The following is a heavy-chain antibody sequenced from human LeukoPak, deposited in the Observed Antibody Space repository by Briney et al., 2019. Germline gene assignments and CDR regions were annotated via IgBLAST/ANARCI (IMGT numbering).Heavy chain of an antibody. CDR2: INPNSGGT. D-gene: IGHD4-17*01. V-gene: IGHV1-2*02. Sequence: SVKVSCKASAYTFIGYYMHWVRQAPGQGLECMGWINPNSGGTKYAQKFQGRVTMTGDTSISTAYMELSSLRSDDTAVYYCTRGHTVTGFDYWGQGTLVTVSS. CDR3: TRGHTVTGFDY. J-gene: IGHJ4*02. CDR1: AYTFIGYY.